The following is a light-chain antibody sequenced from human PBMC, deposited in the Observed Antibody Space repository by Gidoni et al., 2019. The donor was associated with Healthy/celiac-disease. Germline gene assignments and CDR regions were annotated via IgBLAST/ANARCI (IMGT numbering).Light chain of an antibody. CDR3: QQYGSSPWT. V-gene: IGKV3-20*01. J-gene: IGKJ1*01. Sequence: EIVLTQSPGTLSLSPGERATLSCRASQSVSSSYLAWYQQKPGQAPRLLIYGASSRATGIPDRFRGSGSGTDFTLTISRLEPEEFAVYYWQQYGSSPWTFGQGTKVEIK. CDR2: GAS. CDR1: QSVSSSY.